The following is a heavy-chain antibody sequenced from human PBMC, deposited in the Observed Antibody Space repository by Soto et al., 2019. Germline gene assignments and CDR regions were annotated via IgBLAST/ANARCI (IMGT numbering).Heavy chain of an antibody. J-gene: IGHJ4*02. D-gene: IGHD3-22*01. CDR3: ARLSRETYYYDSSGYSYHDY. CDR2: IYPGDSDT. Sequence: GESLKISCKGSGYGFTSYCIGWVRQMPGKGLEWMGIIYPGDSDTRYSPSFQGQVTISADKSIRPAYLQWSSLKASDTAMYYCARLSRETYYYDSSGYSYHDYWGQGTLVTVSS. CDR1: GYGFTSYC. V-gene: IGHV5-51*01.